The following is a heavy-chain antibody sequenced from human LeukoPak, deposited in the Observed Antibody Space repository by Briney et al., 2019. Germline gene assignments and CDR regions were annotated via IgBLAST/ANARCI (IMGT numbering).Heavy chain of an antibody. CDR1: GGSISSSSYY. Sequence: SETLSLTCTVSGGSISSSSYYWGWIRQPPGKGLEWIGSIYYSGSTYYNPSLKSRVTISVDTSKNQFSLKLSSVTAADTAMYYCARENRDDFWSGNNWFDPWGQGTLVTVSS. V-gene: IGHV4-39*07. CDR2: IYYSGST. J-gene: IGHJ5*02. D-gene: IGHD3-3*01. CDR3: ARENRDDFWSGNNWFDP.